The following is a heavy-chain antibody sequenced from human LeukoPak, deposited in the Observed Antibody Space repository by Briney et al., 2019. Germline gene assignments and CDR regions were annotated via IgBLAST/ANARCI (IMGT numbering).Heavy chain of an antibody. CDR1: GFTLSSNW. CDR2: IRQDGSEK. Sequence: PGGSLRLSCAASGFTLSSNWMSWVRQAPGKELEWVANIRQDGSEKYYVDSVKGRFTISRDNAKNSLYLQMNSLRAEDTAVYYCARNLGYCSGGSCFPFDYWGQGTLVTVSS. J-gene: IGHJ4*02. CDR3: ARNLGYCSGGSCFPFDY. D-gene: IGHD2-15*01. V-gene: IGHV3-7*01.